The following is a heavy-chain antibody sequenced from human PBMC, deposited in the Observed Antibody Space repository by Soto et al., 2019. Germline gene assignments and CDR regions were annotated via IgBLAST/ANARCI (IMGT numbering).Heavy chain of an antibody. V-gene: IGHV3-43D*04. CDR2: ITRDGATT. D-gene: IGHD6-13*01. J-gene: IGHJ4*02. Sequence: EVQLVESGGVVVQFGGSLRLSCAASGFTFDDYAMHWVRQAPGKGLEWVSLITRDGATTYYADSVKGRFTISRDNSKNSLYLQMNSLRPDDTAFYYCAKDGGYSDSWFGYSDYWGQGTLVTVFS. CDR1: GFTFDDYA. CDR3: AKDGGYSDSWFGYSDY.